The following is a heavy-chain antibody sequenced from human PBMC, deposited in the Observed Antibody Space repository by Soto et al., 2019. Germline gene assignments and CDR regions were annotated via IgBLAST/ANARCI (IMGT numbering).Heavy chain of an antibody. Sequence: QVELQESGPGLVKPSETLSLSCSVSGGSMSNYYWTWIRQPPGKGLEWIGYVNYIGSTTYNPSLNSRVIISGDTSKTQFSLRMHSVTAADTAVYYCGRLHEGYSSTWIDSWGQGALVTVSS. CDR1: GGSMSNYY. CDR2: VNYIGST. J-gene: IGHJ4*02. D-gene: IGHD6-13*01. CDR3: GRLHEGYSSTWIDS. V-gene: IGHV4-59*08.